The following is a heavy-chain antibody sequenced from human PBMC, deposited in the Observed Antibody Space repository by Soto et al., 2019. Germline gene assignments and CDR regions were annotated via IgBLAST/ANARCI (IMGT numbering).Heavy chain of an antibody. CDR2: IKSKTDGGTT. V-gene: IGHV3-15*01. Sequence: EVQLVESGGGLVKPGRSLRLSCAASGFTFSNAWMSWVRQAPGKGLEWVGRIKSKTDGGTTDYAAPVKGRFTISRDDSKNTLYLQMNSLKTEDTAVYYCTTVPTGSKLFDYWGQGTLVTVSS. CDR1: GFTFSNAW. CDR3: TTVPTGSKLFDY. J-gene: IGHJ4*02. D-gene: IGHD1-7*01.